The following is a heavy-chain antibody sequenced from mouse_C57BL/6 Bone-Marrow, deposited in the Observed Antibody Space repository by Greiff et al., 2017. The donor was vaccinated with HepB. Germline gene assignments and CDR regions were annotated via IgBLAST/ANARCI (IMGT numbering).Heavy chain of an antibody. Sequence: QVQLQQSGAELMKPGASVKLSCKATGYTFTGYWIEWVKQRPGHGLEWIGEILPGSGSTNYNEKFKGKATFTADTSSNTAYMQLSSLTTEDSAIYYCARKILITTVVAPYYFDYWGQGTTLTVSS. D-gene: IGHD1-1*01. CDR1: GYTFTGYW. CDR2: ILPGSGST. V-gene: IGHV1-9*01. J-gene: IGHJ2*01. CDR3: ARKILITTVVAPYYFDY.